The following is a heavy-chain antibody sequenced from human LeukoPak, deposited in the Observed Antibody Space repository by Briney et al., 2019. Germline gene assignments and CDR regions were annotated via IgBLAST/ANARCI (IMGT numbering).Heavy chain of an antibody. CDR2: ISSSSSYI. Sequence: GGSLRLSCAASGFTFSSYSMNWVRQAPGKGLEWVSSISSSSSYIYYADSVKGRFTISRDNAKNSLYLQMNSLRAEDTAVYYCARVAPYYYDSSGLDAFDIWGQGIMVTVSS. J-gene: IGHJ3*02. D-gene: IGHD3-22*01. CDR3: ARVAPYYYDSSGLDAFDI. CDR1: GFTFSSYS. V-gene: IGHV3-21*01.